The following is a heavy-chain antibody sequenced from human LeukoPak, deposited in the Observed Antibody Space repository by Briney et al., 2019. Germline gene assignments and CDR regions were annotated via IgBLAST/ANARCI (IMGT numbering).Heavy chain of an antibody. D-gene: IGHD3-16*02. J-gene: IGHJ4*02. V-gene: IGHV4-30-4*01. CDR2: IYYSGST. Sequence: SETLSLTCTVSGGSISSGDYYWSWIRQPPGKGLEWIGYIYYSGSTYYNPSLKSRVTISVDTSKNQFSLKLSSVTAADTAVYYCARNGITFGGVILYFDYWGQGTLVTVSS. CDR3: ARNGITFGGVILYFDY. CDR1: GGSISSGDYY.